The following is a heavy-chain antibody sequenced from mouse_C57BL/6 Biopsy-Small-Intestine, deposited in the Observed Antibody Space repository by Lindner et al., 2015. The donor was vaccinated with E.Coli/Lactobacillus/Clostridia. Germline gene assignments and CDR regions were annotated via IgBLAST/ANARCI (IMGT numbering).Heavy chain of an antibody. V-gene: IGHV14-2*01. J-gene: IGHJ3*01. CDR3: ARFPYYYGSRRFTY. CDR2: IDPEDGET. CDR1: GFNIKDYY. D-gene: IGHD1-1*01. Sequence: VQLQESGAELVKPGASVKLSCTASGFNIKDYYMHWVKQRTEQGLEWIGRIDPEDGETKCSPKFQGKATITADTSSNTAYLQVSSLTSEDTAVYFCARFPYYYGSRRFTYWGQGTLVTVSA.